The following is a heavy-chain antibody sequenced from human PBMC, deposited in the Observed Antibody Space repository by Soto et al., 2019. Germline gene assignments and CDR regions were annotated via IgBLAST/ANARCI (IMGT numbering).Heavy chain of an antibody. CDR3: ARDSRGSYYYDSSGYYPTFDY. J-gene: IGHJ4*02. Sequence: QVQLVQSGAEVKKPGASVKVSWKASGYTFTSYGISWVRQAPGQGLEWMGWISAYNGNTNYAQKLQGRVTMTTDTSTSTAYMELRSLRSDDTAVYYCARDSRGSYYYDSSGYYPTFDYWGQGTLVTVSS. CDR2: ISAYNGNT. V-gene: IGHV1-18*01. D-gene: IGHD3-22*01. CDR1: GYTFTSYG.